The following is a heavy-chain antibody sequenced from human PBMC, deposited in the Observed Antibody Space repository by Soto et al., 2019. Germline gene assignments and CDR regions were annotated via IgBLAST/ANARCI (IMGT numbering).Heavy chain of an antibody. CDR2: IYYSEST. CDR3: ARIYSGYDPYYYYGMDV. D-gene: IGHD5-12*01. CDR1: GGSISSGDYY. Sequence: QVQLQESGPGLVKPSQTLSLTCTVSGGSISSGDYYWSWIRQPPGKGLEWIGFIYYSESTYYNPYLESRLTMSLDTSKNQFSLRLSSVTAADTAVYYCARIYSGYDPYYYYGMDVWGQGTTVTVSS. J-gene: IGHJ6*02. V-gene: IGHV4-30-4*01.